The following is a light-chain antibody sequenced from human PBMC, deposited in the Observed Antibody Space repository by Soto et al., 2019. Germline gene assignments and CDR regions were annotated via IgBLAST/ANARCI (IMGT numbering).Light chain of an antibody. CDR3: MQVLQTPPT. Sequence: EIVMTQSPLSLPVTPGEPASISCRSSQSLLQSNGNNQLGWGLQKPGQSPQLLMYLGSSRASGVPDRFSGSVSGTDFTLKISRVEPEDGGVYYCMQVLQTPPTFGGGTKVEIK. J-gene: IGKJ4*01. CDR1: QSLLQSNGNNQ. V-gene: IGKV2-28*01. CDR2: LGS.